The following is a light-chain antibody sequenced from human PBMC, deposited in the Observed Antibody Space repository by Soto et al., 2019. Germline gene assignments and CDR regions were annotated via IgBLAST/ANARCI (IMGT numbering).Light chain of an antibody. CDR1: QTISTF. CDR3: QQSYSSPYT. J-gene: IGKJ2*01. Sequence: DIQMTQSPSSLSASVGDRVTIACRASQTISTFLHWYQHKPGKAPKLLIYAASSSQSGVPSRFSGSGSGTDFTLTISSLQPEDFATYFCQQSYSSPYTFGQGTKLEIK. V-gene: IGKV1-39*01. CDR2: AAS.